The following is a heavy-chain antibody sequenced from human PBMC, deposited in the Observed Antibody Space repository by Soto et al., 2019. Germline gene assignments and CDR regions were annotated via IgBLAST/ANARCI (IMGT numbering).Heavy chain of an antibody. J-gene: IGHJ1*01. CDR1: GFTFSSDS. CDR3: ARDQCSSTSCYSF. V-gene: IGHV3-21*01. Sequence: EVQLVESGGGLVKPGGSLILSCAASGFTFSSDSMNWVRQAPGKGLEWGSSISSSSRYIYYAGSVKGRFTISRDNAKNSLYLQMNSLRAEDTAVYYCARDQCSSTSCYSFWGQGTLVTVSS. D-gene: IGHD2-2*01. CDR2: ISSSSRYI.